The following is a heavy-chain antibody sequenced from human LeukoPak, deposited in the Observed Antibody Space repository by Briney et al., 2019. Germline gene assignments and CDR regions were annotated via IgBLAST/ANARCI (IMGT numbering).Heavy chain of an antibody. CDR2: ISSSSSYI. CDR1: GFTVSSNY. J-gene: IGHJ5*02. D-gene: IGHD4-17*01. Sequence: PGGSLRLSCAASGFTVSSNYMSWVRQAPGKGLEWVSSISSSSSYIYYADSVKGRFTISRDNAKNSLYLQMNSLRAEDTAVYYCASEPDYGDHNWFDPWGQGTLVTVSS. V-gene: IGHV3-21*01. CDR3: ASEPDYGDHNWFDP.